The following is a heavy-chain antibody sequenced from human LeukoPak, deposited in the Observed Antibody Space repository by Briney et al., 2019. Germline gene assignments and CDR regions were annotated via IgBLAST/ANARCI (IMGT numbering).Heavy chain of an antibody. D-gene: IGHD2-15*01. CDR1: GGSISSYY. V-gene: IGHV4-59*01. CDR2: IYYSGST. CDR3: ARGVGDYYYGMDV. Sequence: SETLSLTCTVSGGSISSYYWSWIRQPPGEGLEWIGYIYYSGSTNYNPSLRSRVTISVDTSKNQFSLKLSSVTAADTAVYYCARGVGDYYYGMDVWGQGTTVTVSS. J-gene: IGHJ6*02.